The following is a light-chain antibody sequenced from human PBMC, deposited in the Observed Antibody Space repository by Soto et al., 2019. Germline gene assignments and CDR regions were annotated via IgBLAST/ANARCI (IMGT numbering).Light chain of an antibody. J-gene: IGKJ3*01. CDR2: DAS. V-gene: IGKV1-33*01. CDR3: QQYADQFT. Sequence: DIQMTQSPSPLSASVGDRVTITCQASQDIRNYLNWYQKKPGKAPKLLIYDASSLEAGVPSRFSGSGSGTDFTFTTSSLQTEDFATYYCQQYADQFTFGPGTEVDVQ. CDR1: QDIRNY.